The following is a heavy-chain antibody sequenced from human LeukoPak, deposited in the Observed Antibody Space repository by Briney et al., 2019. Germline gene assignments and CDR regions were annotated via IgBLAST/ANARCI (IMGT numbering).Heavy chain of an antibody. J-gene: IGHJ4*02. Sequence: SETLSLTCTVSGGSISSYYWSWIRQPPGKGLEWIGNIYYSGNTYYNASLNSRVTISIDASKNQFSLKLSSVTATDTAVYYCAKSGGPGLIDYWGQGTLVTVSS. D-gene: IGHD1-26*01. CDR2: IYYSGNT. CDR1: GGSISSYY. CDR3: AKSGGPGLIDY. V-gene: IGHV4-59*04.